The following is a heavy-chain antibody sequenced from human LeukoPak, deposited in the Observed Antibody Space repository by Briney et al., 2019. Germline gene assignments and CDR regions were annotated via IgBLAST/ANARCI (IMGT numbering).Heavy chain of an antibody. V-gene: IGHV3-23*01. D-gene: IGHD2-2*02. J-gene: IGHJ5*02. Sequence: GGSLRLSCAASGFTFSSYAMSWVRQAPGKGLEWVSAISGSGGSTYYADSVKGRFTISRDNSKNTLYLQMNSLRAEDTAVYYCAKGAIVAVPAAIRGNWFDPWGQGTLVTVSS. CDR3: AKGAIVAVPAAIRGNWFDP. CDR2: ISGSGGST. CDR1: GFTFSSYA.